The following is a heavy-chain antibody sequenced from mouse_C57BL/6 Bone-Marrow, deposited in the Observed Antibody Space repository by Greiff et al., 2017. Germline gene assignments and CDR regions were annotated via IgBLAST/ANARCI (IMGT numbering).Heavy chain of an antibody. Sequence: EVMLVESGGGLVKPGGSLKLSCAASGFTFSSYTMSWVRQTPEKRLEWVATISGGGGNTYYPDSVKGRFTISRDNAKNTLYLQMSSLRSEDTALYYCARHGGMVTSYFYWYVDVWGTGTTVTVSS. D-gene: IGHD2-10*02. J-gene: IGHJ1*03. CDR2: ISGGGGNT. V-gene: IGHV5-9*01. CDR3: ARHGGMVTSYFYWYVDV. CDR1: GFTFSSYT.